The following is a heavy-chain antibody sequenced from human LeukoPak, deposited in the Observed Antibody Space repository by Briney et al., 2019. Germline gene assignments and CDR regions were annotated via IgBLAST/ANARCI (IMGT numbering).Heavy chain of an antibody. CDR2: IYYSGST. Sequence: SETLSLTCTVSGGSISSSSYYWGWIRQPPGKGLEWIGSIYYSGSTNYNPSLKSRVTISVDTSKNQFSLKLSSVTAADTAVYYCARHTYCGGDCYSRPVDYWGQGTLVTVSS. J-gene: IGHJ4*02. CDR3: ARHTYCGGDCYSRPVDY. D-gene: IGHD2-21*02. V-gene: IGHV4-39*01. CDR1: GGSISSSSYY.